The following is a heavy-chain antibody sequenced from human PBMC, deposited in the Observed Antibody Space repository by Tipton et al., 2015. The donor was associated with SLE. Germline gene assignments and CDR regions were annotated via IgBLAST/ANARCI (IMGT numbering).Heavy chain of an antibody. CDR3: ASVVGATLGFDY. D-gene: IGHD1-26*01. CDR2: VYLSGST. CDR1: GGSFSGYY. V-gene: IGHV4-34*01. Sequence: TLSLTCAVYGGSFSGYYWSWIRQPPGKGLEWIGSVYLSGSTYYNPSLKSRVTISVDTSKNQFSLKLSSVTAADTAVYYCASVVGATLGFDYWGQGTLVTVSS. J-gene: IGHJ4*02.